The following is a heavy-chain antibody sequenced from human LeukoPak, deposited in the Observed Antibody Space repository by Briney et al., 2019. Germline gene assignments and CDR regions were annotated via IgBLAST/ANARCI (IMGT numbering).Heavy chain of an antibody. Sequence: ASVKASCKASGYTFTSYGISWVRQAPGQGLEWMGWISAYNGNTNYAQKLQGRVTMTTDTSTSTAYMELRSLRSDDTAVYYCARLVATIPRYDYWGQGTLVTVSS. J-gene: IGHJ4*02. V-gene: IGHV1-18*01. D-gene: IGHD5-12*01. CDR3: ARLVATIPRYDY. CDR1: GYTFTSYG. CDR2: ISAYNGNT.